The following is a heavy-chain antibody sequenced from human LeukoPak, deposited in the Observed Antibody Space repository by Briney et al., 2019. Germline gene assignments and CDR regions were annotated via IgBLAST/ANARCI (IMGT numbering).Heavy chain of an antibody. CDR3: ARDQYSNFDY. Sequence: GGSLRLSCVASGFTLSGYSMNWVRQAPGKGLEWVSYISSSSSSIYSADSVKGRFTISADNAKNSLYLQMNSLRDEDTAVYYCARDQYSNFDYWGRETLVTVSS. D-gene: IGHD2-15*01. V-gene: IGHV3-48*02. CDR2: ISSSSSSI. J-gene: IGHJ4*02. CDR1: GFTLSGYS.